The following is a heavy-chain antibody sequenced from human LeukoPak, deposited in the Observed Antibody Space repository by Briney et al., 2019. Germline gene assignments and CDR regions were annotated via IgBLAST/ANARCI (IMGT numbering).Heavy chain of an antibody. CDR3: ARVGYNAFDI. V-gene: IGHV4-34*01. CDR2: INHSGST. D-gene: IGHD5-24*01. CDR1: GGSFSGYY. Sequence: SETLSLTCAVYGGSFSGYYWSWIRQPPGKGLEWIGEINHSGSTNYNPSLKSRVTISVDTSKHQFSLKLSSVTAADTAVYYCARVGYNAFDIWGQGTMVTVSS. J-gene: IGHJ3*02.